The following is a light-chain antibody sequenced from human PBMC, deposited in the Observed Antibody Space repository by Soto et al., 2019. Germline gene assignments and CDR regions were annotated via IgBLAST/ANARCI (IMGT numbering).Light chain of an antibody. CDR3: SSYAGSGTFV. CDR1: SSDVGTYNL. J-gene: IGLJ1*01. Sequence: QSVLTQPASVSGSPGQSITISCTGTSSDVGTYNLVSWYQQHPGTAPKLMIYEGSKRPSGVSDRFSGSKSGNTASLTISGLQAEDDADYHCSSYAGSGTFVFGAGTKLTVL. V-gene: IGLV2-23*01. CDR2: EGS.